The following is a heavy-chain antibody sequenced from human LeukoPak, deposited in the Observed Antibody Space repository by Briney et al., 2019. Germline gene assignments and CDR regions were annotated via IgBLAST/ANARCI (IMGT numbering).Heavy chain of an antibody. V-gene: IGHV4-59*01. J-gene: IGHJ6*02. D-gene: IGHD3-10*01. CDR3: ARSLQYNNNNYFYYGMDV. Sequence: SETPSLTCIVSGGFISSYYWNWIRQPPGEGLEWIGYIYYSGSTNYNPSLKSRVTISVDTSKNQFSLKLNSVTAADTAVYYCARSLQYNNNNYFYYGMDVWGQGTTVTVSS. CDR2: IYYSGST. CDR1: GGFISSYY.